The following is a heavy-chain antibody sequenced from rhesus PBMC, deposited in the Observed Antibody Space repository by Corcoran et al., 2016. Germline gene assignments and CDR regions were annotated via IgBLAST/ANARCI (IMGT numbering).Heavy chain of an antibody. Sequence: QVQLQESGPGLVKPSETLSLTCAVSGYSISSGYGWGWIRQPPGKGLEWIGQIYGGSGSTYYTPSLKSRVTVSKDTSNNQFSLNLSSVTAADTAVYYCARVDLNWYFDLWGPGTPITISS. CDR2: IYGGSGST. J-gene: IGHJ2*01. CDR1: GYSISSGYG. V-gene: IGHV4-127*01. D-gene: IGHD5-12*01. CDR3: ARVDLNWYFDL.